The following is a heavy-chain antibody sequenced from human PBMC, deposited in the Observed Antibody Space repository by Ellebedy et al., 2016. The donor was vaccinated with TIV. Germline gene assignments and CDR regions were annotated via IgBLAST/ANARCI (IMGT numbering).Heavy chain of an antibody. V-gene: IGHV3-7*03. D-gene: IGHD3-10*01. CDR1: GFTFSSYW. CDR3: AKENGVWVRGPDDI. J-gene: IGHJ3*02. CDR2: IKQDGSEK. Sequence: GGSLRLXXAASGFTFSSYWMSWVRQAPGKGLEWVANIKQDGSEKYYVDSVKGRFTISRDNSKNTLYLQMNSLRAEDTAVYYCAKENGVWVRGPDDIWGQGTMVTVSS.